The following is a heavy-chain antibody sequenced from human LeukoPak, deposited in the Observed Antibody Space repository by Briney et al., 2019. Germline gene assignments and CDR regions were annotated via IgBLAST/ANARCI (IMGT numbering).Heavy chain of an antibody. J-gene: IGHJ4*02. V-gene: IGHV4-59*01. Sequence: SETLSLTCNVSGDSLSPYYWSWIRQPPGKGLEWVGYVFRTGHTNYNPSLRSRVTISLDTSKNQFSLKLSSVTAADTAVHYCARHIFGHLFDTWGQGTLVTVSS. D-gene: IGHD3-3*02. CDR3: ARHIFGHLFDT. CDR1: GDSLSPYY. CDR2: VFRTGHT.